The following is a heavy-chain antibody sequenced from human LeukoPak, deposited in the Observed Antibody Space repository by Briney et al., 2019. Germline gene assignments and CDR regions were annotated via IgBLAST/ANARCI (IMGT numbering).Heavy chain of an antibody. CDR3: AKDSHPLSSSSWFFES. V-gene: IGHV3-23*01. CDR2: LSATGDIT. CDR1: GFIFKNYV. J-gene: IGHJ4*02. D-gene: IGHD6-13*01. Sequence: GGSLRLSCAGSGFIFKNYVMTWVRQAPGKGLDWVSSLSATGDITYYADSVKGRFTVSRDNSNGTVFLQMNSLRAEDTAVYYCAKDSHPLSSSSWFFESWGQGTLVTVSS.